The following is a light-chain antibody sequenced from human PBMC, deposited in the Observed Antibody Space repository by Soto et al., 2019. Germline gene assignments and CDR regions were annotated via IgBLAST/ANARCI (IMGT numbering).Light chain of an antibody. V-gene: IGKV1-5*03. CDR1: QSISTW. CDR3: QQYHTYSWT. CDR2: KAS. J-gene: IGKJ1*01. Sequence: DIQMTQSPSTLSASIGDRVTITCRASQSISTWLAWYQQKPGKAPKLLIFKASSLQSGVPSRFSGTGSGTEFILTINSLQPDDFATDYCQQYHTYSWTFGQGTKVEIK.